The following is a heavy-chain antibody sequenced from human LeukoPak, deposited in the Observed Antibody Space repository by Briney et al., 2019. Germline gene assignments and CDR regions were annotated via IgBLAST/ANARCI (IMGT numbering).Heavy chain of an antibody. D-gene: IGHD3-10*01. J-gene: IGHJ4*02. CDR1: GYTFTGYY. Sequence: ASVKVSCKASGYTFTGYYMYWVRQAPGQGLEWMGWINPNSGDTNYAQRFQGRVTMTRDTSISTANMDLSRMTSDDTAVYYCARVRPRIDGSGTSYLRLYYFDYWGQGSLVTVSS. V-gene: IGHV1-2*02. CDR2: INPNSGDT. CDR3: ARVRPRIDGSGTSYLRLYYFDY.